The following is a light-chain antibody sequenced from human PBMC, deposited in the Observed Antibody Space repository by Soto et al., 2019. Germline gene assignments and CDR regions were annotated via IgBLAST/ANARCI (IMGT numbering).Light chain of an antibody. V-gene: IGKV1-5*01. CDR1: QNINNW. J-gene: IGKJ1*01. CDR3: QHMRT. Sequence: DIQMTQSPSTLSASVGDRVTITCRASQNINNWIAWYQQKPGKAPKFLIYHDSTLKNGVPSRFSGSGFGTEFSLSISSLQPDDFGTYYCQHMRTFGQGTKVEIK. CDR2: HDS.